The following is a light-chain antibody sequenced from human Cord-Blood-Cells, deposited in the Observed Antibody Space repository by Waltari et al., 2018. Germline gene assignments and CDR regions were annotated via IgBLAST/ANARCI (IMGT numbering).Light chain of an antibody. Sequence: DIQMTQSPSSLPASVGDRATITCRASQSISSYLNWYQQKPGKAPKLLIYAASSLQSGVPSRFSGSGSGTDVTHAVSRLQAEDFAADYCERRYSSPWTFGQGTKVNIK. J-gene: IGKJ1*01. CDR1: QSISSY. V-gene: IGKV1-39*01. CDR3: ERRYSSPWT. CDR2: AAS.